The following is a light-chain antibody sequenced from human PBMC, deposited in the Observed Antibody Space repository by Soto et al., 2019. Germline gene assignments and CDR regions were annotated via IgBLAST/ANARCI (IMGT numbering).Light chain of an antibody. CDR2: AAS. CDR1: QDINSY. CDR3: QQRAMYPRT. V-gene: IGKV1-9*01. J-gene: IGKJ1*01. Sequence: DIQLTQSPSFLSASVGDRVTITCRASQDINSYLAWYQQKSGKAPNLLINAASTLQSAVPRRFSGGGSGTEFTLTISGLQPEDSATYYCQQRAMYPRTFGQGTKVE.